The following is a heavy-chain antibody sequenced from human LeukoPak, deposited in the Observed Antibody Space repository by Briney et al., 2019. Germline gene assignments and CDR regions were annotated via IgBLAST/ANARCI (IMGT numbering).Heavy chain of an antibody. CDR2: ISAYNGNT. Sequence: ASVKVSCKASGYTFTSYGISWVRQAPGQGLEWMGWISAYNGNTNYAQKLQGRVTVTTDTSTSTAYMELRSLRSDDTAVYYCARDLPAPSITMVRGVIDYWGQGTLVTVSS. D-gene: IGHD3-10*01. V-gene: IGHV1-18*04. CDR1: GYTFTSYG. J-gene: IGHJ4*02. CDR3: ARDLPAPSITMVRGVIDY.